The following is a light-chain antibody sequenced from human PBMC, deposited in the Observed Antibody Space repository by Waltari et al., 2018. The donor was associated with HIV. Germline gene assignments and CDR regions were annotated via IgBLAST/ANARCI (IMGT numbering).Light chain of an antibody. Sequence: QTVVTQEPSFSVSPGGTVTLTCGLSSGSVSTSYYPRWYQQTPGQAPCTLTYRTNTRSSGVPDRFSGSILGNKAARTITGAQADDESDYYCGLYRGSGSCMFGGGTKLTVL. CDR2: RTN. V-gene: IGLV8-61*01. CDR3: GLYRGSGSCM. CDR1: SGSVSTSYY. J-gene: IGLJ3*02.